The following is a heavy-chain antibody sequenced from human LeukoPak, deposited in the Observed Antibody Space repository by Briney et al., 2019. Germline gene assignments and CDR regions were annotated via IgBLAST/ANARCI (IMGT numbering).Heavy chain of an antibody. J-gene: IGHJ4*02. CDR3: ARGQQLVKTD. CDR1: GFNFSTYG. CDR2: IWYDGSIK. D-gene: IGHD6-13*01. V-gene: IGHV3-33*01. Sequence: PGGSLRLSCAASGFNFSTYGRHWVRQPPGKGLEWVAVIWYDGSIKNYPDPVKGRFTISRDNSKTTVYLQMDSLRAEDTALYYCARGQQLVKTDWGQGTLVTVSS.